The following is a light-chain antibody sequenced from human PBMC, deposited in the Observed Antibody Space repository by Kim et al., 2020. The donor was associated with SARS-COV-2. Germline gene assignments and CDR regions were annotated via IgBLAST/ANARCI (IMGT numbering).Light chain of an antibody. CDR2: SNN. CDR3: SARVDSLNGWV. CDR1: SSNIGSNT. V-gene: IGLV1-44*01. Sequence: ELTQPPSASGTPGQRVTISCSGSSSNIGSNTVNWYQQLQGTAPKLLIYSNNQQPSGVPYRFSSSKSATSASLAISGLQSEDEADYYCSARVDSLNGWVFGGGTQLTVL. J-gene: IGLJ3*02.